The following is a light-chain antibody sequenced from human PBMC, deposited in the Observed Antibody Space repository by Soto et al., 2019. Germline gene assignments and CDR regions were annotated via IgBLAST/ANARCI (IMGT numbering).Light chain of an antibody. V-gene: IGKV3-11*01. CDR3: QQRSYWPPYT. CDR1: QSVNTY. CDR2: DAS. J-gene: IGKJ2*01. Sequence: EIVLTQSPGTLSLSPGERATLSCRASQSVNTYLAWYQQKPGQAPRLLIYDASNRATGIPARFSGSGSGTDFTLTISSLESEDSAVYYCQQRSYWPPYTFGQGTKV.